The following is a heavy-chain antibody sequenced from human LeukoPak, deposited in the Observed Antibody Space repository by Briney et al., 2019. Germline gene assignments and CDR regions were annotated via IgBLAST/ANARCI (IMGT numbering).Heavy chain of an antibody. V-gene: IGHV1-2*02. D-gene: IGHD6-6*01. CDR2: INPNSGGT. CDR3: VRAPRGSSSGGTLDY. CDR1: GYTFTGYY. J-gene: IGHJ4*02. Sequence: GASVKVSCKASGYTFTGYYMHWVRQAPGQGLEWMGWINPNSGGTNYAQKFQGRVTMTRDTSTSTVYMELSSLRSEDTAVYYCVRAPRGSSSGGTLDYWGQGTLVTVSS.